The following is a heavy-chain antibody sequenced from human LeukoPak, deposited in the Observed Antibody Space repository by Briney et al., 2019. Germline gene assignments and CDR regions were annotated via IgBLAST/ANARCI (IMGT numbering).Heavy chain of an antibody. D-gene: IGHD2-2*01. Sequence: SQTLSLTCTVSGGSISSGGYYWSWIRQHPGKGLEWIGDIYYSGSTYYNPSLKSRVTISVDTSKNRFSLKLSSVTAADTAVYYCARAACSSTSCKNYYYYYMDVWGKGTTVTVSS. V-gene: IGHV4-31*03. CDR2: IYYSGST. CDR1: GGSISSGGYY. J-gene: IGHJ6*03. CDR3: ARAACSSTSCKNYYYYYMDV.